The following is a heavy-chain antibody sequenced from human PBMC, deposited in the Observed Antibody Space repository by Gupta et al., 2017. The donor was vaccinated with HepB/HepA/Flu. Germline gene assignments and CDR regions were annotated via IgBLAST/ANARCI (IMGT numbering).Heavy chain of an antibody. J-gene: IGHJ3*02. Sequence: EVQLVESGGKLVQPGRSLRLSCAASGFTFDDYVMHWVRQAPGKGLEWVSSISWNGVNVDYADAGQCRFTISRDNDKRSRLLAMNSLTAEAMALYYWAEEKYNVDLLAGAIDIWGQGTIVTVSS. V-gene: IGHV3-9*03. CDR2: ISWNGVNV. CDR3: AEEKYNVDLLAGAIDI. D-gene: IGHD6-19*01. CDR1: GFTFDDYV.